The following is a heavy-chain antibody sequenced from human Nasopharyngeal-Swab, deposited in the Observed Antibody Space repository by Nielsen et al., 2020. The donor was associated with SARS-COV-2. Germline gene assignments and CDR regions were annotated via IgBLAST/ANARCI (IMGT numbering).Heavy chain of an antibody. J-gene: IGHJ4*02. D-gene: IGHD6-13*01. V-gene: IGHV4-39*01. CDR2: IYYSGST. CDR3: ARLDVSAAGRDH. Sequence: WIRQPPGKGLEWIGSIYYSGSTYYNPSLKSRVTISVDTSKNQFSLKLSSVTAADTAVYYCARLDVSAAGRDHWGQGTLVTVSS.